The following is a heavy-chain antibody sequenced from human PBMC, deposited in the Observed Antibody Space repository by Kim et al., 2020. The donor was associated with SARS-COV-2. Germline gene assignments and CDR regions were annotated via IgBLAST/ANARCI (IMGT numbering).Heavy chain of an antibody. CDR2: IKPDGSDK. V-gene: IGHV3-7*01. CDR1: GFTFETYW. Sequence: GGSLRLSCTASGFTFETYWMSWVRQAPGKGLEWVASIKPDGSDKFYVDSAKGRFTISRDNARNSLFLQMNSLRPEDTAVYFCARAVNSDYLGQGTLVTVSS. J-gene: IGHJ4*02. D-gene: IGHD2-21*01. CDR3: ARAVNSDY.